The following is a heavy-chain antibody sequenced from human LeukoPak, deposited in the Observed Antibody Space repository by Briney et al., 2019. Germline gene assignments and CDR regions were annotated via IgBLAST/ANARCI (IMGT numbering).Heavy chain of an antibody. V-gene: IGHV3-21*01. CDR2: ISSTSIYI. CDR3: ARGRGATPPYYFDY. CDR1: GFTFTNYN. Sequence: GGSLRLSCAASGFTFTNYNMNWVRQAPGKGLEGVSSISSTSIYIYYADSVKGRFTISRDNAKNSLYLQMNSLRAEDTAVYYCARGRGATPPYYFDYWGQGTLVTVSS. D-gene: IGHD1-26*01. J-gene: IGHJ4*02.